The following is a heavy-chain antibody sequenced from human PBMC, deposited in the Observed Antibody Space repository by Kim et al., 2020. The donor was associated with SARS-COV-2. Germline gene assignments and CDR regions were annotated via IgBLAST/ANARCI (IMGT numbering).Heavy chain of an antibody. CDR3: ATTTSGWIFDY. D-gene: IGHD6-19*01. Sequence: FYADAVKGQYTASRDDSKNTRNLQINSLRAYDTAVYYCATTTSGWIFDYWGQGTMVTVSS. V-gene: IGHV3-23*03. J-gene: IGHJ4*02.